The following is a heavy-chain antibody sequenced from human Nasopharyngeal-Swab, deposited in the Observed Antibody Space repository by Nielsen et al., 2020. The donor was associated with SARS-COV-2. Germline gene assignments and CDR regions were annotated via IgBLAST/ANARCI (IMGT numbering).Heavy chain of an antibody. D-gene: IGHD3-16*01. J-gene: IGHJ4*02. CDR2: ISPYNDYT. Sequence: ASVKVSCKTSGYTFSSYGIAWVRQAPGQGLVWLGGISPYNDYTHYAQKFQGSVTMTSDTSTSTAYLELRSLTSDDTAVYYCARELGVGLFDYWGQGTLVTVSS. V-gene: IGHV1-18*01. CDR3: ARELGVGLFDY. CDR1: GYTFSSYG.